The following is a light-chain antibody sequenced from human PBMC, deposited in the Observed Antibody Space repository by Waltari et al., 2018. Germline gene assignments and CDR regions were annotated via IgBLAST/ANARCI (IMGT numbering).Light chain of an antibody. CDR3: QLLNSAQWT. J-gene: IGKJ1*01. Sequence: IQLTQSPSSLSASVGDRVTITCRASQGISDYLAWYQQKPGKAPKLLIYAASTLQSGGPSRFSGSGSGTDFTLTFSSLQPEDFATYYCQLLNSAQWTFGQGTKVEIK. CDR2: AAS. CDR1: QGISDY. V-gene: IGKV1-9*01.